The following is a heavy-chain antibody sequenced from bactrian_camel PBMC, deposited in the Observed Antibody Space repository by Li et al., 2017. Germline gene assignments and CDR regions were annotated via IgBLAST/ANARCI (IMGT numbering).Heavy chain of an antibody. Sequence: HVQLVESGGASVQAGGSLRLSCEVSGYDYSTYCMGWFCQAPGNEREGVAAIRRYSGTTFYADSVKGRFTIAKGDAVSTGYLQMDSLKPEDTAMYVCAADLGYGGSWCPSAALYSDFGYWGQGTQVTVS. CDR1: GYDYSTYC. CDR2: IRRYSGTT. CDR3: AADLGYGGSWCPSAALYSDFGY. J-gene: IGHJ4*01. D-gene: IGHD6*01. V-gene: IGHV3-3*01.